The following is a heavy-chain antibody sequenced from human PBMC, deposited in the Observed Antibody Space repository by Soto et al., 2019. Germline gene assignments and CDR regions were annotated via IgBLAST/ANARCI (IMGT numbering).Heavy chain of an antibody. J-gene: IGHJ5*02. CDR3: ARVITMVRGVINWFDP. D-gene: IGHD3-10*01. Sequence: SETLSVTCAVYGGSFSGYYWSWIRQPPGKGLEWIGEINHSGSTNYNPSLKSRVTISVDTSKNQFSLKLSSVTAADTAVYYCARVITMVRGVINWFDPWGQGTLVTVSS. CDR2: INHSGST. V-gene: IGHV4-34*01. CDR1: GGSFSGYY.